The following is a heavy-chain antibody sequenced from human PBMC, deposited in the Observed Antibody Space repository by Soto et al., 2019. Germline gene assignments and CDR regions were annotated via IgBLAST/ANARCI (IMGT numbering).Heavy chain of an antibody. D-gene: IGHD1-26*01. J-gene: IGHJ6*02. Sequence: GGSLRLSCAASGFTFSNAWMSWVRQAPGKGLEWVGRIKSKTDGGTTDYAEPGKGRFTISRDDSKNTLYLQMNSLKTEDTAVYSCTTAGHIGSSYYYYYGMDVWGQGTTVTVSS. CDR2: IKSKTDGGTT. V-gene: IGHV3-15*01. CDR3: TTAGHIGSSYYYYYGMDV. CDR1: GFTFSNAW.